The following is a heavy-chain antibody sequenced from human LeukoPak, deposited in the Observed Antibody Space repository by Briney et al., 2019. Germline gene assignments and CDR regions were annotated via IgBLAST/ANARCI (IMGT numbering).Heavy chain of an antibody. CDR1: GGSFSGYY. Sequence: PSETLSLTCAVYGGSFSGYYWSWIRQPPGKGLEWIGEINHSGSTNYKPSLKSRVTISVDTSKNQFSLKLSSVTAADTAVYYCARDESGYGGNPDYWGQGTLVTVSS. CDR2: INHSGST. V-gene: IGHV4-34*01. CDR3: ARDESGYGGNPDY. D-gene: IGHD4-23*01. J-gene: IGHJ4*02.